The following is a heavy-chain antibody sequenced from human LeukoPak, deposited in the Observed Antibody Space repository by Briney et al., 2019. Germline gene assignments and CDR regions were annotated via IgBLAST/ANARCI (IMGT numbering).Heavy chain of an antibody. D-gene: IGHD1-20*01. CDR2: ISTSSGYI. CDR3: ARDNWNDFTVDY. V-gene: IGHV3-21*01. CDR1: GFTFTSYS. J-gene: IGHJ4*02. Sequence: GGSLRLSCAASGFTFTSYSMNWVRQAAGKGLEWVSSISTSSGYIYYADSVKGRFTISSDNAKNSLYLQMNRLRAEDAAVYYCARDNWNDFTVDYWGQGTLVTVSS.